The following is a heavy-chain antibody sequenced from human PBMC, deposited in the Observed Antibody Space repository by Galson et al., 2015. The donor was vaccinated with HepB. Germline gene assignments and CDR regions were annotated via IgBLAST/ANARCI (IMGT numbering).Heavy chain of an antibody. V-gene: IGHV3-21*01. CDR1: GFKFSSYN. CDR2: ISSGSNI. Sequence: SLRLSCAASGFKFSSYNMHWVRQAPGKGLEWVSYISSGSNIYYADSVRGRFTISRDNAKNLLFLQMNSLRVDDTAVYYCASGGLPVKGFGEPFLNWFDPWGQGILVTVSS. J-gene: IGHJ5*02. CDR3: ASGGLPVKGFGEPFLNWFDP. D-gene: IGHD3-10*01.